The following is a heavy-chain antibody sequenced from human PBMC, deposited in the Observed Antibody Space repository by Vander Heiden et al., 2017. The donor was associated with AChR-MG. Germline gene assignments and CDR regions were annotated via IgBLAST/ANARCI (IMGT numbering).Heavy chain of an antibody. D-gene: IGHD2-2*01. CDR2: IWNDGSNK. J-gene: IGHJ6*02. V-gene: IGHV3-33*01. CDR3: AREGYCSSTSCSPYGMDV. CDR1: GFTVSSYG. Sequence: QVQLVGCGGGVVQPGTSLRLPRSAAGFTVSSYGLHWLGQAPGKGLEWWAVIWNDGSNKYYADSVKGRFTISRDKSKHTLYMQMTSLRAEDTAVYYCAREGYCSSTSCSPYGMDVWCQGTTVTVSS.